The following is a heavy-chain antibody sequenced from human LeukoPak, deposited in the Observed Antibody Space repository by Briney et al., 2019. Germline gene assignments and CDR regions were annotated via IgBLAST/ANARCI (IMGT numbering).Heavy chain of an antibody. D-gene: IGHD6-13*01. CDR3: AKEWRVAAGIYYFDY. Sequence: GGSLRLSCAASGFTFSSYWMSWVRQAPGKGLEWVANIKQDGSEKYYVDSVKGRFTISRDNAKNSLYLQMNSLRAEDTAVYYCAKEWRVAAGIYYFDYWGQGTLVTVSS. CDR2: IKQDGSEK. CDR1: GFTFSSYW. J-gene: IGHJ4*02. V-gene: IGHV3-7*04.